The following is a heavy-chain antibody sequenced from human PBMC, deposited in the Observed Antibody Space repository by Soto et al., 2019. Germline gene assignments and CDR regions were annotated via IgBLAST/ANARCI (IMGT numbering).Heavy chain of an antibody. CDR1: SGSISSSNW. J-gene: IGHJ6*04. CDR3: ARQVGEYFDWLPGLPQLKDF. D-gene: IGHD3-9*01. V-gene: IGHV4-4*02. CDR2: INHRGST. Sequence: PSETLSLTCAVSSGSISSSNWWSWVRQPPGKGLEWIGEINHRGSTNYNPSLKSRVNISVDKSKNQFSLKMSSVTAADTAVYYCARQVGEYFDWLPGLPQLKDFWGKGTTDPVSS.